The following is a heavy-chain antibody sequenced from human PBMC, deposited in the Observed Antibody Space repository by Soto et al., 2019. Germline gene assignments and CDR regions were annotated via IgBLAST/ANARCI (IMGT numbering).Heavy chain of an antibody. CDR1: GGTFSTYS. Sequence: QVQVVQSGAEVKQPGSSVKVSCKVSGGTFSTYSISWVRQAPGQGLEWVGGIITIFGAAKHAKKFQGRVTITADDSTSTVYMELSGLRSDDTAVYFCARDGDRVTARHWGQGTLVTVSS. D-gene: IGHD7-27*01. V-gene: IGHV1-69*01. J-gene: IGHJ4*02. CDR2: IITIFGAA. CDR3: ARDGDRVTARH.